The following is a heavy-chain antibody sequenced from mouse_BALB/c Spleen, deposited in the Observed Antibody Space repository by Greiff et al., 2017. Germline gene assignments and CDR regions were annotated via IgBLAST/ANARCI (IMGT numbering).Heavy chain of an antibody. D-gene: IGHD2-2*01. J-gene: IGHJ4*01. CDR1: GFSLTSYD. CDR2: IWTGGGT. V-gene: IGHV2-9-2*01. Sequence: VKLVESGPGLVAPSQSLSITCTVSGFSLTSYDISWIRQPPGKGLEWLGVIWTGGGTNYNSAFMSRLSISKDNSKSQVFLKMNSLQTDDTAIYYCVRDRGYDYAMDYWGQGTSVTVSS. CDR3: VRDRGYDYAMDY.